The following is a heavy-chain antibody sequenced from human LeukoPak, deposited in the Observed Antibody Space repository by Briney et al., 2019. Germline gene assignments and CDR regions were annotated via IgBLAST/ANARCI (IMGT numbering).Heavy chain of an antibody. D-gene: IGHD2-15*01. CDR1: GFTFSSYA. CDR3: ARGGDIVVVVAVIDY. CDR2: ISYDGSNK. Sequence: PGGSLRLSCAASGFTFSSYAMHWVRQAPGKGLEWVAVISYDGSNKYYADSVKGRFTISRDNSKNTLYLQMNSLRAEDTAVYYCARGGDIVVVVAVIDYWGQGTLVTVSS. J-gene: IGHJ4*02. V-gene: IGHV3-30-3*01.